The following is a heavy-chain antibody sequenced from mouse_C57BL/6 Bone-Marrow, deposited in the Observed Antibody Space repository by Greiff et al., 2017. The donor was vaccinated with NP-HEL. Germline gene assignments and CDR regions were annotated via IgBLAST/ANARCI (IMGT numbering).Heavy chain of an antibody. V-gene: IGHV1-59*01. CDR3: ARGGFITTVVAPYFDV. Sequence: VHLQQPGAELVRPGTSVKLSCKASGYTFTSYWMHWVKQRPGQGLEWIGVIDPSDSYTNYNQKFKGKATLTVDTSSSTAYMQLSSLTSEDSAVYYCARGGFITTVVAPYFDVWGTGTTVTVSS. D-gene: IGHD1-1*01. CDR2: IDPSDSYT. J-gene: IGHJ1*03. CDR1: GYTFTSYW.